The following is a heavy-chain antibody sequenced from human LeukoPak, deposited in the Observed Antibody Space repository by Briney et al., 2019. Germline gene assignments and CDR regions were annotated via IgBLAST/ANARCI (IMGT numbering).Heavy chain of an antibody. CDR2: IRYGGSNE. Sequence: GGSLRLSCAASGFTFRNYGIHWVRRAPGKGLEWVAFIRYGGSNEYYADSVKGRFTISRDNSKNTLYLQMNSLRAEDTAVYYCAKVLDPDDYGDYGSAFDIWGQGTMVTVSS. J-gene: IGHJ3*02. D-gene: IGHD4-17*01. CDR3: AKVLDPDDYGDYGSAFDI. CDR1: GFTFRNYG. V-gene: IGHV3-30*02.